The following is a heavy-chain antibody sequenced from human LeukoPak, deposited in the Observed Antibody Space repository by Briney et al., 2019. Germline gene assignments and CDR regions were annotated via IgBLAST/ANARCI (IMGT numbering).Heavy chain of an antibody. CDR3: ARDLPGDPLPYYGMDV. CDR2: IIPIFGTA. D-gene: IGHD4-17*01. V-gene: IGHV1-69*13. Sequence: SVNVSCKASGGTFSSYAISWVRQAPGQGLEWMGGIIPIFGTANYAQKFQGRVTITADESTSTAYMELSSLRSEDTAVYYCARDLPGDPLPYYGMDVWGQGTTVTVFS. J-gene: IGHJ6*02. CDR1: GGTFSSYA.